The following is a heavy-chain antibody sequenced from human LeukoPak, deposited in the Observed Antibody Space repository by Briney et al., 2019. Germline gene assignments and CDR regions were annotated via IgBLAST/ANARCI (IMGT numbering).Heavy chain of an antibody. CDR1: GGTFSSYA. V-gene: IGHV1-69*05. J-gene: IGHJ4*02. CDR3: ARDRPNYYDSSGHYYRRDGDY. Sequence: SVKVSCKASGGTFSSYAISWERQAPGQGLEWMGRIIPIFGTANYAQKFQGRVTITTDESTSTAYMELSSLRAEDTAVYYCARDRPNYYDSSGHYYRRDGDYWGQGTLVTVSS. D-gene: IGHD3-22*01. CDR2: IIPIFGTA.